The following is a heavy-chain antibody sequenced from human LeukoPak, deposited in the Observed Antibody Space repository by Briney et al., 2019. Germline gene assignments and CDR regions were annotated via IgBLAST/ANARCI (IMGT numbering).Heavy chain of an antibody. CDR3: AKDLWNDLGYYYYMDV. V-gene: IGHV3-48*01. CDR1: GFTFSSYD. J-gene: IGHJ6*03. Sequence: GGSLRLSCAASGFTFSSYDMNWVRQAPGKGLEWVSYISSSGSTIYYADSVKGQFTISRDNAKNSLYLQMNSLRAEDTAVYYCAKDLWNDLGYYYYMDVWGKGTTVTISS. D-gene: IGHD1-1*01. CDR2: ISSSGSTI.